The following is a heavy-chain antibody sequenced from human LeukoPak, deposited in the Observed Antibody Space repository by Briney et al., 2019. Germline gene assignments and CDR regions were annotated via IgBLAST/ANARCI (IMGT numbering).Heavy chain of an antibody. D-gene: IGHD3-10*01. CDR2: ITYSGST. CDR1: GASISSYY. V-gene: IGHV4-59*08. Sequence: SSETLSLTCTVSGASISSYYWSWIRQPPGKGLEWIGYITYSGSTNYNPSLKSRVTISADTSKNQVSLTLSSVTAADTAVYYCARHPELYFFDYWGQGTLVTVSS. CDR3: ARHPELYFFDY. J-gene: IGHJ4*02.